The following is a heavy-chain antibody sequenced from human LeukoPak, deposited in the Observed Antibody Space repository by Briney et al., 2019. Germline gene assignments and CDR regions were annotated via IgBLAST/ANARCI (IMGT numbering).Heavy chain of an antibody. D-gene: IGHD3-16*01. J-gene: IGHJ4*02. CDR3: ARDDYLWGTYDY. CDR2: MNPNSGNT. Sequence: ASVKVSCKASGYTFTSYDINWVRQATGQGLEWMGWMNPNSGNTGYAQKFQGRVTMTRDTSISTAYMELSRLRSDDTAVYYCARDDYLWGTYDYWGQGTLVTVSS. CDR1: GYTFTSYD. V-gene: IGHV1-8*01.